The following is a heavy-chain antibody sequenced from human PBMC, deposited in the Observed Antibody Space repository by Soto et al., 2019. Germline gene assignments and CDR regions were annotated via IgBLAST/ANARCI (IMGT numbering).Heavy chain of an antibody. CDR3: ATIDNSGYCYDSYGFDV. CDR2: IDPSESYT. J-gene: IGHJ3*01. D-gene: IGHD3-22*01. Sequence: PANWFTTSLITRGPPVEGKGLEWMGRIDPSESYTNYSPSFQGHVTISADKSISTAYLQWSSLKASDTAMYYCATIDNSGYCYDSYGFDVWGQGTMVTVSS. CDR1: ANWFTTSL. V-gene: IGHV5-10-1*01.